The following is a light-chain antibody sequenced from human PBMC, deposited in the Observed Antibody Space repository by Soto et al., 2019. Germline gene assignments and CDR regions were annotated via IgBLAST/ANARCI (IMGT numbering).Light chain of an antibody. CDR3: QQYNNWPF. Sequence: EIVMTQSPATLSVSPGERATLSCRASQSVSSNLAWYQQKPGQAPRLLIYGASTRATGIPARFSGSGSGTEFTLTISSLQSEDLAVYYCQQYNNWPFFGGGTKVDIK. V-gene: IGKV3-15*01. CDR1: QSVSSN. J-gene: IGKJ4*01. CDR2: GAS.